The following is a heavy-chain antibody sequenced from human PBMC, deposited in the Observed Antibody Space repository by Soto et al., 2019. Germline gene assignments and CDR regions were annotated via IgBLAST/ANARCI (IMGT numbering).Heavy chain of an antibody. CDR2: IYHSGST. D-gene: IGHD2-21*01. Sequence: QVQLQESGPGLVKPSGTLSLTCAVSGGSISSSNWWSWVRQPPGKGLEWIGEIYHSGSTNYNPSPKSRLTISVDRSKNQFSLNLGSVTAADTAVYYGVRYSAGGGMDAWGQGTTVTVSS. J-gene: IGHJ6*02. CDR3: VRYSAGGGMDA. V-gene: IGHV4-4*02. CDR1: GGSISSSNW.